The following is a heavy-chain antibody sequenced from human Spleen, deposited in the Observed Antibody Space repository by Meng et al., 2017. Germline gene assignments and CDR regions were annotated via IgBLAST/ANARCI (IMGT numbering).Heavy chain of an antibody. Sequence: QVQLVQSGAEMRKPGASVKVSCKTSGYPFTSYYLHWVRQAPRQGLEWMAVINPTGGGTSYAQRFQGRVTVTKDTPTTTVYMELSSLGSEDTAVYSCATVGAEFDYWGQGTLVTVSS. CDR3: ATVGAEFDY. V-gene: IGHV1-46*01. CDR2: INPTGGGT. CDR1: GYPFTSYY. D-gene: IGHD1-26*01. J-gene: IGHJ4*02.